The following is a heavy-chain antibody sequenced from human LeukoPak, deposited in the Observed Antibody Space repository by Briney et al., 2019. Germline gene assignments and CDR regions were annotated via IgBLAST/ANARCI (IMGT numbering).Heavy chain of an antibody. Sequence: GGSLRLSCAASGFTFSSYAMSWVRQAPGKGLEWVSAISGSGGSTNYADSVKGRFTISRDNSKNTLYLQMNSLRAEDTAVYYCARTAVAGTVYFDYWGQGTLVTVSS. CDR3: ARTAVAGTVYFDY. J-gene: IGHJ4*02. CDR2: ISGSGGST. CDR1: GFTFSSYA. D-gene: IGHD6-19*01. V-gene: IGHV3-23*01.